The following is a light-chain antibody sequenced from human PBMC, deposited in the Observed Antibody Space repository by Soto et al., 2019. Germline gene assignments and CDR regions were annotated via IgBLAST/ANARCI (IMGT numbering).Light chain of an antibody. CDR1: QSISTW. Sequence: QMTQSPSTMSASVGDTVTNTCRASQSISTWLAWYQQKPGKAPKLLIYKASTLESGVPSRFSGSGSGTEFTLTISSLQPDDFATYYCQQYNSYSTFGQGTKVEIK. J-gene: IGKJ1*01. CDR2: KAS. CDR3: QQYNSYST. V-gene: IGKV1-5*03.